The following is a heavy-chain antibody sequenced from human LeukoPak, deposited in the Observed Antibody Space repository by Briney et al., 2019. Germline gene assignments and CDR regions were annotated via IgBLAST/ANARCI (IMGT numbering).Heavy chain of an antibody. CDR2: ISSSGGST. V-gene: IGHV3-23*01. CDR1: GFTFSSYD. J-gene: IGHJ4*02. CDR3: AKDHSSGTSFDY. D-gene: IGHD1-26*01. Sequence: GGSLRLSCAASGFTFSSYDMSWVRQAPGKGLEWVSAISSSGGSTYSADSVKGRFTISRDNSKNTLYLHMNSLRAEDTAVYYCAKDHSSGTSFDYWGQGTLVTVSS.